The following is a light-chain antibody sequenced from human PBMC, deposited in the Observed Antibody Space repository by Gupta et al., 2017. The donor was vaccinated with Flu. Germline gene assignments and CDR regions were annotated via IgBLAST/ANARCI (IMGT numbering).Light chain of an antibody. CDR2: DNN. J-gene: IGLJ3*02. CDR1: SSNIGAGYD. CDR3: QSYDTSLSGWV. V-gene: IGLV1-40*01. Sequence: SLTTQPPSVSAAPGQRATIPCTGSSSNIGAGYDVHWYQQLPGTAPKLLISDNNNRPSGVPDRFSGSKSGTSASLAITGLQAVDEADYYCQSYDTSLSGWVFGGGTKLTVL.